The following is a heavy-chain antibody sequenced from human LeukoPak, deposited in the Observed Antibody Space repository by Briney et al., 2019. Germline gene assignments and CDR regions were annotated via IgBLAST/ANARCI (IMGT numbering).Heavy chain of an antibody. CDR2: IFYSGST. J-gene: IGHJ3*02. CDR1: GGSISSYY. Sequence: SETLSLTCTVSGGSISSYYWSWIRQPPGKGLEWIGYIFYSGSTNYNPSLKSRVTISVDTSKNQFSLKLSSVTAADTAVYYCAGSGYSYGLEAFDIWGQGTMVTVSS. D-gene: IGHD5-18*01. V-gene: IGHV4-59*01. CDR3: AGSGYSYGLEAFDI.